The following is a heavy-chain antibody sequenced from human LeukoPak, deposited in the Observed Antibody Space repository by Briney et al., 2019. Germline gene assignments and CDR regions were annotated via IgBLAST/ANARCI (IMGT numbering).Heavy chain of an antibody. V-gene: IGHV3-30-3*01. Sequence: RSLILSCAACACTSSTYALHWFRQAPGKGLEWVAAITSAVGKKYYADSFKGRLTITRDNSTNTLYLQMSSMRADDTAVYSCARTSAHYFGSSSLSLDVMDTWGQGKMVTVSS. CDR2: ITSAVGKK. J-gene: IGHJ3*02. CDR3: ARTSAHYFGSSSLSLDVMDT. CDR1: ACTSSTYA. D-gene: IGHD3-10*01.